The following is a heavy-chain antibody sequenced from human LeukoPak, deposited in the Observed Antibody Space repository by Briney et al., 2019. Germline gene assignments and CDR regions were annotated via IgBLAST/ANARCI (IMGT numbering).Heavy chain of an antibody. Sequence: AETLSLTCTVSGGSISSYYWSWIRQPPGKGLEWIGYIYYSGSTNYNPSLKSRVTISVDTSKNQFSLKLSSVTAADTAVYYCAREDCSGGSCYLGYWGQGTLVTVSS. V-gene: IGHV4-59*01. J-gene: IGHJ4*02. D-gene: IGHD2-15*01. CDR2: IYYSGST. CDR3: AREDCSGGSCYLGY. CDR1: GGSISSYY.